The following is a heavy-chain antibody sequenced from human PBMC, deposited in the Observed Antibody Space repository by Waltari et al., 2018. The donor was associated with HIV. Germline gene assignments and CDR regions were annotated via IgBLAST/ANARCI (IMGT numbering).Heavy chain of an antibody. V-gene: IGHV3-7*04. D-gene: IGHD3-10*01. CDR1: GFTFGSSW. CDR3: ARGGFYGSGSKVN. CDR2: IKQDGSEK. Sequence: EVQLVESGGGWVQPGGSLRLSCAASGFTFGSSWRSWVRQAHGKGLEGVDKIKQDGSEKYYVDSVNGRFTISRDNAENSLYLQMNSLRAEDTAVYYCARGGFYGSGSKVNWGQGTLVTVSS. J-gene: IGHJ4*02.